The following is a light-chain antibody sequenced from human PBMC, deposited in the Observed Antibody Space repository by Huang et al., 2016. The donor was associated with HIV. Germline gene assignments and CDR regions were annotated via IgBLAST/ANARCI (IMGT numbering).Light chain of an antibody. CDR2: GAS. CDR3: QQYNSWPPLFT. Sequence: EVLLTQSPATLSVSPGERATLSCRASQRVSTNFDWYQHKPGQAPRLLIYGASTRATGVPARFSGSGSGTEFTLTISSLQSEDSAVYYCQQYNSWPPLFTFGPGTKVDIK. J-gene: IGKJ3*01. V-gene: IGKV3-15*01. CDR1: QRVSTN.